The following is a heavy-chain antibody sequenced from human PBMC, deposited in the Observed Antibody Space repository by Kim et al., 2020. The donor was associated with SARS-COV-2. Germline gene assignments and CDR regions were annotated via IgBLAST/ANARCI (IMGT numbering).Heavy chain of an antibody. CDR2: INSDGSST. CDR1: GFTFSRSW. J-gene: IGHJ4*02. CDR3: ARVRNLGADYWLAQLYYFDY. V-gene: IGHV3-74*01. D-gene: IGHD3-9*01. Sequence: GGSLRLSCAASGFTFSRSWMHWVRQAPGKGLVWVSRINSDGSSTSYADSVKGRFTISRDNAKDTLYLQMNSLRAEDTAVYYCARVRNLGADYWLAQLYYFDYWGQGTLVTVSS.